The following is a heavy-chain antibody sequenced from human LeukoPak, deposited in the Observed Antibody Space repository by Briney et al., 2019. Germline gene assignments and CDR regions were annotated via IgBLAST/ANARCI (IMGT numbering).Heavy chain of an antibody. Sequence: GGSLRLSCAASGFTFSGSAVHWVRQASGKGLEWLGRIRSKADSYTTAYAASVKGRFIVSRDDSKNTAYLQMNSLKTEDTAVYYCRAAADLNDYWGQGTLVTVSS. CDR2: IRSKADSYTT. D-gene: IGHD6-13*01. V-gene: IGHV3-73*01. CDR3: RAAADLNDY. CDR1: GFTFSGSA. J-gene: IGHJ4*02.